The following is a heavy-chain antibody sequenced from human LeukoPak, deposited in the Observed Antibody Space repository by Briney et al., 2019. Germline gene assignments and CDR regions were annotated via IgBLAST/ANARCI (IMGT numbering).Heavy chain of an antibody. CDR1: GFTFRSFS. Sequence: GGSLRLSCGVSGFTFRSFSMNWVRQAPGEGLEWVSSISSSSSYIYYADSVKGRFTISRDNAKNSLYLQMNSLRAEDTAVYYCAREGSVGMGFDIWGQGTMVTVSS. V-gene: IGHV3-21*01. D-gene: IGHD5-24*01. CDR3: AREGSVGMGFDI. CDR2: ISSSSSYI. J-gene: IGHJ3*02.